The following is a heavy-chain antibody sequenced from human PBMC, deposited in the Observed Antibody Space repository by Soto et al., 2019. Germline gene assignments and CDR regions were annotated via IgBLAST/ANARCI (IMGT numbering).Heavy chain of an antibody. CDR3: VRYCISTSCYTNLDY. D-gene: IGHD2-2*02. CDR1: GFTFSSYA. Sequence: GSLRLSCSASGFTFSSYAMHWVRQAPGKGLEYVSAISSNGGSTYYADSVKGRFTISRDNSKNTLYLQMSSLRAEDTAVYYCVRYCISTSCYTNLDYWGQGTLVTVSS. CDR2: ISSNGGST. V-gene: IGHV3-64D*06. J-gene: IGHJ4*02.